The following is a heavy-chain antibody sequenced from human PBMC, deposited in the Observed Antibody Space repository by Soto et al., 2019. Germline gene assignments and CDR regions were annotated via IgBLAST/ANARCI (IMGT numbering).Heavy chain of an antibody. Sequence: EAQLLESGGGLVQSGGSLRLSCAASGFTLSSYAMSWVRQTPGKGLEWVSGISDSGGNTNYADSVKGRFTISRDNSNNTLYLQMNSLRAEDTAVYYRAKDLGTYGLGATLDYWGQGTLVTVSS. V-gene: IGHV3-23*01. J-gene: IGHJ4*02. CDR2: ISDSGGNT. CDR3: AKDLGTYGLGATLDY. CDR1: GFTLSSYA. D-gene: IGHD1-26*01.